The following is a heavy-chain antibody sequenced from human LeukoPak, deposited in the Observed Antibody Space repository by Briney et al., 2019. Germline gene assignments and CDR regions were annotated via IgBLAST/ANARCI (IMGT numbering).Heavy chain of an antibody. J-gene: IGHJ4*02. CDR3: ARDSAYYDILTGYPGEYYFDY. CDR2: IYYRDTT. Sequence: SETLSLTCTVSGGSISSYYWSWIRQPPGKGLEWIGYIYYRDTTNYNPSLKSRVTMSVDTSKNQFSLKLSSVTAADTAVYYCARDSAYYDILTGYPGEYYFDYWGQGTLVTVSS. V-gene: IGHV4-59*12. D-gene: IGHD3-9*01. CDR1: GGSISSYY.